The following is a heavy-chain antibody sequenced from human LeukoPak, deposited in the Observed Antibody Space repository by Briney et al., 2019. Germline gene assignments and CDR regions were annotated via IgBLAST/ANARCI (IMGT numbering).Heavy chain of an antibody. CDR2: ISSSSSYI. CDR1: GFTFSNYN. J-gene: IGHJ4*02. CDR3: ARDSGGYFDRNHFGY. V-gene: IGHV3-21*01. Sequence: GGSLRLSCAVSGFTFSNYNMNWVRQAPGKGLEWVSFISSSSSYIYYADSVKGRFTISRDNAKNSLYLQMNSLRAEDTAVYYCARDSGGYFDRNHFGYWGQGTLVTVSS. D-gene: IGHD3-9*01.